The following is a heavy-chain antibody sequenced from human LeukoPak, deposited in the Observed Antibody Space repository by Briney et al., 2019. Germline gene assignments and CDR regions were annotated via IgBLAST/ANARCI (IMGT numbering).Heavy chain of an antibody. Sequence: ASVKVSCKASGYTFTSYAMNWVRQAPGQGLEWMGWINTNTGNPTYAQGFTGRFVFSLDTSVSTAYLQTSSLKAEDTAVYYCARVIAAAGTPWFDPWGQGTLVTVSS. CDR1: GYTFTSYA. J-gene: IGHJ5*02. V-gene: IGHV7-4-1*02. CDR3: ARVIAAAGTPWFDP. D-gene: IGHD6-13*01. CDR2: INTNTGNP.